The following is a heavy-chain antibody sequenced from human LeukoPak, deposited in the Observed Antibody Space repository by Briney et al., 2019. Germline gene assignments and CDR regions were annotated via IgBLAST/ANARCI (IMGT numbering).Heavy chain of an antibody. CDR2: INSDGSST. V-gene: IGHV3-74*01. D-gene: IGHD3-22*01. Sequence: PGGSLRLSCAASEFTFSSYWMHWVRQAPGKGLVWVSSINSDGSSTSYADSVKGRFTISRDNAKNSLYLNMNSLRAEATAVYYCAKDLEHSSGYYQGGYWGQGTLVTVSS. CDR3: AKDLEHSSGYYQGGY. CDR1: EFTFSSYW. J-gene: IGHJ4*02.